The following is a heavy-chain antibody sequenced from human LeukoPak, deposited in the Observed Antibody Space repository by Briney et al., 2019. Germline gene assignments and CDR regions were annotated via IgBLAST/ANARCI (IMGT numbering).Heavy chain of an antibody. CDR2: IIPIFGTA. D-gene: IGHD2-2*01. CDR3: ARGAHLPAYYYYGMDV. J-gene: IGHJ6*02. V-gene: IGHV1-69*13. Sequence: SVKVSCKASGYIFTSYYIHWVRQAPGQGLEWMGGIIPIFGTANYAQKFQGRVTITADESTSTAYMELSSLRSEDTAVYYCARGAHLPAYYYYGMDVWGQGTTVTVSS. CDR1: GYIFTSYY.